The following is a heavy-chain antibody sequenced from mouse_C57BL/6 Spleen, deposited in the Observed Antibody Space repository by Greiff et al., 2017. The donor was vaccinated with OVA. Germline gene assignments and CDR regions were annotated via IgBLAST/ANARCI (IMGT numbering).Heavy chain of an antibody. CDR2: INPSNGGT. D-gene: IGHD1-1*01. CDR1: GYTFTSYW. J-gene: IGHJ3*01. V-gene: IGHV1-53*01. CDR3: ARGPYGSSYPFAY. Sequence: VQLQQPGTELVKPGASVKLSCKASGYTFTSYWMHWVKQRPGQGLEWIGNINPSNGGTNYNEKFKSKATLTVDKSSSTAYMQLSSLTSEDSAVYYCARGPYGSSYPFAYGGQGTLVTVSA.